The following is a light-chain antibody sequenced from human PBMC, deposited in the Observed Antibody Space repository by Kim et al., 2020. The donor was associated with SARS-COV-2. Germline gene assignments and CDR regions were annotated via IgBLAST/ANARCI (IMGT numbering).Light chain of an antibody. V-gene: IGLV2-14*03. J-gene: IGLJ2*01. CDR2: DVS. CDR3: SSYTSSSTLV. CDR1: SSDVGGCDY. Sequence: GQSFTNSCTGTSSDVGGCDYVALYQQHHGKAPKRIIYDVSNRPSEVSHRFSGSKSGNTASLTISGLHAEDDADYYCSSYTSSSTLVFVGGTQLTVL.